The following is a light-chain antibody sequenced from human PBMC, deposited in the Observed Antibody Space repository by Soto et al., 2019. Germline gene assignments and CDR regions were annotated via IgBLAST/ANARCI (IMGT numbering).Light chain of an antibody. CDR3: MRSTQFPPHT. V-gene: IGKV2-24*01. CDR1: QSLVHSDGYTY. J-gene: IGKJ2*01. CDR2: RVS. Sequence: IVMTQTPLSSPVTLGQPASISCTSSQSLVHSDGYTYLSWDPLNTGQPPRLLIYRVSNRFSGVPERFIGSGAVTDFKQRVSRVESEDVGVYFCMRSTQFPPHTFGQGTKLEI.